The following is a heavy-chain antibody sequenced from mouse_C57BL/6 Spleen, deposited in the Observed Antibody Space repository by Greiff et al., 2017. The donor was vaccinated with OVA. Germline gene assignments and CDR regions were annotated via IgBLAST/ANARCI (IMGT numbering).Heavy chain of an antibody. Sequence: VKLMESGAELARPGASVKLSCKASGYTFTSYGISWVKQRTGQGLEWIGEIYPRSGNTYYNEKFKGKATLTADKSSSTAYMELRSLTSEDSAVYFCARVEDGSSYDWYFDVWGTGTTVTVSS. D-gene: IGHD1-1*01. CDR3: ARVEDGSSYDWYFDV. CDR2: IYPRSGNT. J-gene: IGHJ1*03. V-gene: IGHV1-81*01. CDR1: GYTFTSYG.